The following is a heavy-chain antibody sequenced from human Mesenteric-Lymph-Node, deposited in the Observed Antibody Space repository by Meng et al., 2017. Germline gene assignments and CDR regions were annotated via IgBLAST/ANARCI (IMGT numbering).Heavy chain of an antibody. D-gene: IGHD3-22*01. Sequence: GESLKISCAASGFTFSSYAMSWVRQAPGKGLEWVSAISGSGGSTYYADSVKGRFTISRDNSKNTLYLQMNSLRAEDTAVYYCVRAGGAYYNDWHLDSYYGMDVWGQGTTVTVSS. V-gene: IGHV3-23*01. CDR3: VRAGGAYYNDWHLDSYYGMDV. CDR1: GFTFSSYA. CDR2: ISGSGGST. J-gene: IGHJ6*02.